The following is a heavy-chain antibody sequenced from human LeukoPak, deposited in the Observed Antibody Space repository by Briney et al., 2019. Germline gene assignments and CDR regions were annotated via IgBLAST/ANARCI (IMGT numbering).Heavy chain of an antibody. CDR1: GFPLNLFA. Sequence: TGGSLRLSCVVSGFPLNLFAVTWVRQAPGKGLEWVSFISGSGSTTHYAGTVEGRFTISKDIAKNTVYLQMDSLRAEDTAVYYCARGGYHAYYLDYWGQGSLVTVSS. J-gene: IGHJ4*02. V-gene: IGHV3-23*01. CDR2: ISGSGSTT. CDR3: ARGGYHAYYLDY. D-gene: IGHD5-18*01.